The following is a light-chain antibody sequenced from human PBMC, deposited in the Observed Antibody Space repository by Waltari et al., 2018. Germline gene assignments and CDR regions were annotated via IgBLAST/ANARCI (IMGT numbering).Light chain of an antibody. Sequence: SFELTQPPSVSVSPGQTARIPCSADELPSTSVYWFQKNPGQTPVLILYKNTERPSGITERFSGSSSGTTVTLTISGVQSEDEADYYCQSVDSSTPSVIFGGGTKLTVL. V-gene: IGLV3-25*03. J-gene: IGLJ2*01. CDR3: QSVDSSTPSVI. CDR2: KNT. CDR1: ELPSTS.